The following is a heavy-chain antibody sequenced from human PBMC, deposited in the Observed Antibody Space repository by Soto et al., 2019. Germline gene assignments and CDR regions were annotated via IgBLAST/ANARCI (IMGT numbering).Heavy chain of an antibody. Sequence: GGSLRLSCIASGFTFRNYAMAWFRQAPGEDLEWVSAIGTSGTPTLYADSVKSRFSISRDDSRNTVSLQMNSLGVEDTATYYCTRILWSSRRDALDIWGQGTTVTVSS. CDR2: IGTSGTPT. D-gene: IGHD2-21*01. V-gene: IGHV3-23*01. CDR1: GFTFRNYA. J-gene: IGHJ6*02. CDR3: TRILWSSRRDALDI.